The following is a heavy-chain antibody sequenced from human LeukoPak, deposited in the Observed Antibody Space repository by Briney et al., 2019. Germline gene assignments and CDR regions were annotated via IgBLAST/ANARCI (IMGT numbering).Heavy chain of an antibody. CDR2: IGIAGDT. D-gene: IGHD1-26*01. Sequence: GSLRLSCAVFGFTFSSSDMHWVRQAPGKGLEWVSAIGIAGDTYYPVSVKGRFTISRENAKNSLYLQMNSLRPGDTAVYYCAREGPTVGSKWDNWYFDLWGRGTLVTVSS. CDR1: GFTFSSSD. V-gene: IGHV3-13*01. CDR3: AREGPTVGSKWDNWYFDL. J-gene: IGHJ2*01.